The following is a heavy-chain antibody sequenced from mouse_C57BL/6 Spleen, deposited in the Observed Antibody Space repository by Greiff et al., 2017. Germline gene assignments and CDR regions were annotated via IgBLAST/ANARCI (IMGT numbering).Heavy chain of an antibody. CDR3: ARKEDYYGSSYYFDY. V-gene: IGHV1-55*01. CDR1: GYTFTSYW. CDR2: SYPGSGST. J-gene: IGHJ2*01. Sequence: QVQLQQPGAELVKPGASVKMSCKASGYTFTSYWITWVKQRPGQGLEWIGDSYPGSGSTNYNEKFKSKATLTVDTSSSTAYMQRSSLTSEDSAVYYCARKEDYYGSSYYFDYWGQGTTLTVSS. D-gene: IGHD1-1*01.